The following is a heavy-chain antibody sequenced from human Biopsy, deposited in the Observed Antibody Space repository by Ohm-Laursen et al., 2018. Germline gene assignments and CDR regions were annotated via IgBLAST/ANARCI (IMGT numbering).Heavy chain of an antibody. Sequence: TLSLTWAVSGGSLSSYYWSWIRQPAGKGLEWIGRIYSSGSTNYNPSLKSRVTLSMDTSKRQFSLKLSFVTAADTAVYYCARRRAAPTYWYFDLWGRGTLVTVSS. V-gene: IGHV4-4*07. CDR2: IYSSGST. CDR1: GGSLSSYY. D-gene: IGHD6-13*01. CDR3: ARRRAAPTYWYFDL. J-gene: IGHJ2*01.